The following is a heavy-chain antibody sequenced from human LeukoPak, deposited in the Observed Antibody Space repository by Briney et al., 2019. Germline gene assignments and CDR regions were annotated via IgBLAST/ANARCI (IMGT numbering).Heavy chain of an antibody. D-gene: IGHD3-16*01. V-gene: IGHV1-2*02. CDR2: INPRSGGR. CDR3: RRDVTGDYWFDP. CDR1: EYTFTAYD. Sequence: ASVKVSCKASEYTFTAYDMHRVRQAPGQGLEWMGWINPRSGGRDYAQKFQGRVTMTRETSISTAYMELSRLPSDDTAGYYWRRDVTGDYWFDPWGQGTLVTVSS. J-gene: IGHJ5*02.